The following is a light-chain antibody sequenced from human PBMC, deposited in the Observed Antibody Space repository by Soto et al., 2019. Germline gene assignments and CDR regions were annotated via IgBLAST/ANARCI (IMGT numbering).Light chain of an antibody. CDR3: NSWTRSSTYI. Sequence: QSALAQPASVSGSPGQSITISCTGTSSDVGGYNYVTWHQQHPGKVPKLIIYEVSNRPSGVSDRFSGSKSGNTASLTISGLQAEDEADYYCNSWTRSSTYIFGTGTKVTV. J-gene: IGLJ1*01. CDR2: EVS. V-gene: IGLV2-14*01. CDR1: SSDVGGYNY.